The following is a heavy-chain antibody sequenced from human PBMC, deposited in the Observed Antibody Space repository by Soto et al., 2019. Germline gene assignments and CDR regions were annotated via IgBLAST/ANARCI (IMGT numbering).Heavy chain of an antibody. CDR2: IHYSGRT. D-gene: IGHD1-26*01. J-gene: IGHJ4*02. V-gene: IGHV4-59*12. CDR3: VRVGVGIGNHFDS. Sequence: QVQLQKSGPGLVKPSETLSLTCSVSNGSISGFYWTWIRQPPGKILEWIGYIHYSGRTDYNPSLTIRATMSVDTSKNQFSLNLKSITAADTAVYYCVRVGVGIGNHFDSWGRGTLVTVSS. CDR1: NGSISGFY.